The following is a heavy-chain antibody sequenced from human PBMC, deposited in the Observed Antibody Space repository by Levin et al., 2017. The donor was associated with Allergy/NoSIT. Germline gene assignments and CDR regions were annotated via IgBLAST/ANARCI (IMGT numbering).Heavy chain of an antibody. CDR2: ISVSDGST. D-gene: IGHD4-17*01. V-gene: IGHV3-23*01. CDR1: GFTLSNYA. Sequence: GGSLRLSCAASGFTLSNYAMSWVRQAPGKGLDWVSAISVSDGSTFYAVSVRGRFTISRDKSKNTLYLQMDSLGADDTAVYYCAKDWGVGDYGALDIWGQGTVVTVSS. J-gene: IGHJ3*02. CDR3: AKDWGVGDYGALDI.